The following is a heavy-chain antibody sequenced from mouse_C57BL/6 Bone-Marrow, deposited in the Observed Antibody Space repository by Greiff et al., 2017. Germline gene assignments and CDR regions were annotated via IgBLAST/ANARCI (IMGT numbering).Heavy chain of an antibody. CDR2: IDPGNSDT. V-gene: IGHV1-5*01. CDR3: TRWGFSDDDYPWFAY. Sequence: VQLQQSGPVLARPGASVKMSCKPSGYTFTSYWMHWVKQRPGQGLEWIGAIDPGNSDTSYNQKFKGTAKLTAVTSASTAYRELSSLTNEDSAVDYCTRWGFSDDDYPWFAYWGQGTLVTVSA. J-gene: IGHJ3*01. CDR1: GYTFTSYW. D-gene: IGHD2-4*01.